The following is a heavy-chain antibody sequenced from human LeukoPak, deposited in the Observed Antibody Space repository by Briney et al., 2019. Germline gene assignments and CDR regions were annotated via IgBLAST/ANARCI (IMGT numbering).Heavy chain of an antibody. V-gene: IGHV1-2*02. CDR2: INPNSGGT. CDR3: ARDSPYSYGAGSCDY. J-gene: IGHJ4*02. Sequence: ASVKVSCKASGYTFTGYYMHWVRQAPGQGLEWMGWINPNSGGTNYAQKFQGRVTMTRDTSISTAYMEVSRLRSDDTAVYYCARDSPYSYGAGSCDYWGQGTLVTVSS. D-gene: IGHD3-10*01. CDR1: GYTFTGYY.